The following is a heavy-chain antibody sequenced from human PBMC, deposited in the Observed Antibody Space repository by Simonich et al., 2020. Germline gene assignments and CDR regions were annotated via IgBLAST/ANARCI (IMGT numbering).Heavy chain of an antibody. J-gene: IGHJ6*03. D-gene: IGHD7-27*01. CDR2: RKQDGREK. CDR3: ARDGLGTAYYYYMDV. V-gene: IGHV3-7*01. Sequence: EVQLVESGVGLVQPGGSLRLSCAASGFTFSSYWMSWVRQDPGKGLEWGANRKQDGREKYYGDSVKGRLTISRDNAKNSLYLKMNSLRAEDTAVYYCARDGLGTAYYYYMDVWGKGTTVTVSS. CDR1: GFTFSSYW.